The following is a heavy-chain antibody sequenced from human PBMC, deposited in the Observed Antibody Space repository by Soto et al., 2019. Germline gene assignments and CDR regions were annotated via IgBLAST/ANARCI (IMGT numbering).Heavy chain of an antibody. D-gene: IGHD4-17*01. CDR3: ARDLRNDYGDYDY. J-gene: IGHJ4*02. V-gene: IGHV3-33*01. Sequence: GGSLRLSCAASGFTFSSYGMHWVRQAPGKGLEWVAVIWYDGSNKYYADSVKGRFTISRDNSKNTLYLQMNSLRAEDTAVYYCARDLRNDYGDYDYWGQGTLVTVSS. CDR1: GFTFSSYG. CDR2: IWYDGSNK.